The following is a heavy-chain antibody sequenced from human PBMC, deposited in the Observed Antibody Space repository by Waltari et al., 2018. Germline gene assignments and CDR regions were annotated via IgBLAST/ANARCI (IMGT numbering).Heavy chain of an antibody. D-gene: IGHD2-15*01. CDR3: AKVQDIVVVVAVSFDY. CDR2: ISGSGGST. CDR1: GFTFSIYA. V-gene: IGHV3-23*01. Sequence: EVQLLESGGGLVQPGGSLRLSCAASGFTFSIYAMSWVRRAPGKGLEWVSAISGSGGSTYYADSVKGRFTISRDNSKNTLYLQMNSLRAEDTAVYYCAKVQDIVVVVAVSFDYWGQGTLVTVSS. J-gene: IGHJ4*02.